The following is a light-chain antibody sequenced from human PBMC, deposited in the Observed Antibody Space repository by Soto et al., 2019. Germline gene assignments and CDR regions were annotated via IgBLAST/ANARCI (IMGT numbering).Light chain of an antibody. J-gene: IGKJ4*01. V-gene: IGKV3-20*01. CDR1: QSVTNNQ. Sequence: EIVLTQSPGTVSFFPGERATLSCRASQSVTNNQFAWFRQKPGQAPRLLIYGASSRATGIPDRFSGSGSGTDFTLTISRLEPEDFAVYYCQQYYSIPLTFGGGTKVDI. CDR3: QQYYSIPLT. CDR2: GAS.